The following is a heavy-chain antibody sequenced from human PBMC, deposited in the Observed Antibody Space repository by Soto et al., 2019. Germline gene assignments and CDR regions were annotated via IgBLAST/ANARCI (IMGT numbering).Heavy chain of an antibody. D-gene: IGHD6-19*01. CDR1: GFTCSSYA. J-gene: IGHJ3*02. V-gene: IGHV3-23*01. Sequence: EVQLLESGGGLVQPGGSLRLSCAASGFTCSSYAMSWVRQAPGKGLEWVSAISGSGGTTYYADSVKGRFTFSRDNSKNTLYLQTNSLRAEDTAVYYCAKTANGWFSAFDIWGQGTMVTVSS. CDR2: ISGSGGTT. CDR3: AKTANGWFSAFDI.